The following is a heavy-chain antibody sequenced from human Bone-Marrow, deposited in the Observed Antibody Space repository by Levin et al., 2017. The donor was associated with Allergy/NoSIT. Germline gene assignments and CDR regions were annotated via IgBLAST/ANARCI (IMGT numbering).Heavy chain of an antibody. D-gene: IGHD1-26*01. V-gene: IGHV3-30*18. CDR2: ISYDGSVE. CDR3: AKDWKWEQFDYGFNV. Sequence: GGSLRLSCAASGIRFSNYGMHWVRQAPGKGLEWVALISYDGSVEYYADSVKGRFTISRDNSKNTLDLQMNSLRVGDTAVYYCAKDWKWEQFDYGFNVWGKGTMVTVSS. J-gene: IGHJ3*01. CDR1: GIRFSNYG.